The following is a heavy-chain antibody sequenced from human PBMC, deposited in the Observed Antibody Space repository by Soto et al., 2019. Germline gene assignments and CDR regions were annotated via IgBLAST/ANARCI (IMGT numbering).Heavy chain of an antibody. CDR2: IYYRGST. V-gene: IGHV4-59*01. J-gene: IGHJ4*02. CDR3: AREGGRAGSDY. D-gene: IGHD2-15*01. CDR1: GGSMSSYY. Sequence: SDTLSLTCTVSGGSMSSYYWSWIRQPPGKGLEWIGYIYYRGSTTYNPSLKSRLTISIDTSKNQFSLKLSSVTAADTAVYYCAREGGRAGSDYWGQGTLVTVS.